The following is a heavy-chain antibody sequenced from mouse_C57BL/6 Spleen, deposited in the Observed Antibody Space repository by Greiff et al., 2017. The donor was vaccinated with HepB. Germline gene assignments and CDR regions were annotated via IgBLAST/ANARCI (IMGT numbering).Heavy chain of an antibody. Sequence: VTLKESGAELVRPGASVKLSCTASGFNIKDDYMHWVKQRPEQGLEWIGWIDPENGDTEYASKFQGKATITADTSSNTAYLQLSSLTSEDTAVYYCTGTRFAYWGQGTLVTVSA. J-gene: IGHJ3*01. CDR1: GFNIKDDY. CDR2: IDPENGDT. V-gene: IGHV14-4*01. CDR3: TGTRFAY. D-gene: IGHD3-3*01.